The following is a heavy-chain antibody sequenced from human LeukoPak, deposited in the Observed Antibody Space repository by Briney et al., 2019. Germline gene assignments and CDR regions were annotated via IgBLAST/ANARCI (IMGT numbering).Heavy chain of an antibody. CDR2: IRSKAYVGTT. D-gene: IGHD5-12*01. J-gene: IGHJ4*02. Sequence: PGRSLRLAWTGVGFTFGDYAMSWFRQAPGKGLEWVGFIRSKAYVGTTEYAASVKGRFTISRDDSNSIAYLQMNSLKTEDTAMYYCSRGSYDYWRKAFFDYWGQGTLVTVSS. CDR3: SRGSYDYWRKAFFDY. CDR1: GFTFGDYA. V-gene: IGHV3-49*03.